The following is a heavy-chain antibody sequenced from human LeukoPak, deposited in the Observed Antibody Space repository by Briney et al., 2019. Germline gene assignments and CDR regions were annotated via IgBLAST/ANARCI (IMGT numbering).Heavy chain of an antibody. CDR2: ISSSSSYI. CDR1: GFTFSSYS. CDR3: AREGEVWFGELLYPGY. Sequence: GGSLRLSCAASGFTFSSYSMNWVRQAPGKGLEWVSSISSSSSYIYYADSVKDRFTISRDNSKNTLYLQMNSLRAEDTAVYYCAREGEVWFGELLYPGYWGQGTLVTVSS. V-gene: IGHV3-21*01. J-gene: IGHJ4*02. D-gene: IGHD3-10*01.